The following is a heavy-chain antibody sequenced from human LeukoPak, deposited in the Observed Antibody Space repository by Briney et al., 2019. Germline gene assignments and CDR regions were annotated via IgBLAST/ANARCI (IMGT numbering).Heavy chain of an antibody. V-gene: IGHV3-49*04. J-gene: IGHJ4*02. Sequence: PGRSLRLSCAASGFTFGDYAMSWVRQAPGKGLECVGFIRAKLYGAATEYAASVKGRFTILRDDSKSIAYLRMDSLKAEDTAVYYCTRGVVGGYDPYYFDHWGQGTLVTVSS. D-gene: IGHD5-12*01. CDR3: TRGVVGGYDPYYFDH. CDR2: IRAKLYGAAT. CDR1: GFTFGDYA.